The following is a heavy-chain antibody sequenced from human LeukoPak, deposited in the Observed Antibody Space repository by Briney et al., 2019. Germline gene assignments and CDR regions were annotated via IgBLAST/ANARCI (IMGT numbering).Heavy chain of an antibody. CDR2: IIPIFGTA. CDR3: ARGGEPKNSLLWFGELLPDFSDWFDP. CDR1: GGTFSSYA. D-gene: IGHD3-10*01. J-gene: IGHJ5*02. Sequence: ASVKVSCKASGGTFSSYAISWVRQAPGQGLEWMGGIIPIFGTANYAQKFQGRVTITADKSTSTAYMELSSLRSEDTAVYYCARGGEPKNSLLWFGELLPDFSDWFDPWGQGTLVTVSS. V-gene: IGHV1-69*06.